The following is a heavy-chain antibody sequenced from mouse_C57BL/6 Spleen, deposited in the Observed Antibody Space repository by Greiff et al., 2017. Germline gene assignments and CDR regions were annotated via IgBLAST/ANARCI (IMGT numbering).Heavy chain of an antibody. J-gene: IGHJ4*01. CDR1: GFTFSSYA. V-gene: IGHV5-4*03. CDR3: ARVGNLYAMDY. CDR2: ISDGGSYT. D-gene: IGHD2-1*01. Sequence: DVKLVESGGGLVKPGGSLKLSCAASGFTFSSYAMSWVRQTPEKRLEWVATISDGGSYTYYPDNVKGRFTISRDNAKNNLYLQMSHLKSEDTAMYYCARVGNLYAMDYWGQGTSVTVSS.